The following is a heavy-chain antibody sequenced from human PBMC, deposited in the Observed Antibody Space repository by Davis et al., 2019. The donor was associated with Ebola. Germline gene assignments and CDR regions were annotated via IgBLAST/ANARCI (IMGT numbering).Heavy chain of an antibody. J-gene: IGHJ4*02. D-gene: IGHD6-13*01. CDR1: GFTFSNAW. V-gene: IGHV3-15*01. CDR3: TTAKRDGSSWLDC. Sequence: PGGSLRLSCAASGFTFSNAWMSWVRQAPGKGLEWVGRIKSKTDGGTTNYAAPVKGRFTISRDDSKNTLILQMDSLKTEDTAVYYCTTAKRDGSSWLDCWGQGTLVTVSS. CDR2: IKSKTDGGTT.